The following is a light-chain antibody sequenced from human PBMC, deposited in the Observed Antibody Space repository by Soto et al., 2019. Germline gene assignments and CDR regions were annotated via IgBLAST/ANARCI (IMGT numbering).Light chain of an antibody. V-gene: IGKV4-1*01. Sequence: DIVMTQSPDSLAVSLGERATINCKTSRSVLYSSNNKNYLAWYQQKLGQPPKLLIYWASTRESGVLDRFSGSGSGTDFTLTINSLQAEDVAVYYCQQYFSAPPTFGQGTKVEVK. CDR1: RSVLYSSNNKNY. CDR2: WAS. CDR3: QQYFSAPPT. J-gene: IGKJ1*01.